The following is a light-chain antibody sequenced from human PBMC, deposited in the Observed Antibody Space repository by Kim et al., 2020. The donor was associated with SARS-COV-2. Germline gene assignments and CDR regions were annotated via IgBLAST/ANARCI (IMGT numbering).Light chain of an antibody. V-gene: IGLV3-1*01. CDR2: QDN. Sequence: HGQTASITYSGSKMREKDVSWYQQKPGQSAVVVIYQDNQRPSGIPERFSGSNSGNTATLTISGTQAMDEADYYCQAWDSSNHNYVFGTGTKVTVL. CDR1: KMREKD. J-gene: IGLJ1*01. CDR3: QAWDSSNHNYV.